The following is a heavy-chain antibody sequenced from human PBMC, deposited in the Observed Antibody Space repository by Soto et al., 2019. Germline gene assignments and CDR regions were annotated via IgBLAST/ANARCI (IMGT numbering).Heavy chain of an antibody. J-gene: IGHJ6*02. Sequence: SVKVSCKASGGTFSSYAISWVRQAPGQGLEWMGGIIPIFGTANYAQKFQGRVTITTDESTSTAYMELSSLRSEDTAVYYCARDSPEAGYYYYGMDVWGQGTTVTVSS. V-gene: IGHV1-69*05. CDR2: IIPIFGTA. CDR3: ARDSPEAGYYYYGMDV. CDR1: GGTFSSYA. D-gene: IGHD6-13*01.